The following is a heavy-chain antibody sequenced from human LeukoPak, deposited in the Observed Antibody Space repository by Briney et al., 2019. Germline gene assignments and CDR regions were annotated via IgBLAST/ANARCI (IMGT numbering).Heavy chain of an antibody. V-gene: IGHV1-2*02. CDR3: ASEYYDILTGYSPNCFDP. CDR1: GYTYTRYY. J-gene: IGHJ5*02. D-gene: IGHD3-9*01. CDR2: INPNSGGT. Sequence: ASVKVSLKATGYTYTRYYLHWVRQAPGQGLEWMGWINPNSGGTNYAQKFQGRVTMTRDTSISTAYMELSRLRSDDTAVYYCASEYYDILTGYSPNCFDPCGQATLVTVSS.